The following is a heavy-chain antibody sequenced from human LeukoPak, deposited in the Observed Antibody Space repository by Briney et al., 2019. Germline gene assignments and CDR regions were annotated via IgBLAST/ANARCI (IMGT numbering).Heavy chain of an antibody. D-gene: IGHD4-11*01. CDR2: IHYSGST. CDR1: GASISSHY. CDR3: ARTGDYSRTTGGWFDP. V-gene: IGHV4-59*11. Sequence: SETLSLTCTVSGASISSHYWSWVRQPPGQGLEWIGYIHYSGSTNCRPSLKSRVTISIDTSKKQFSLKLRSVNAADTAMYYCARTGDYSRTTGGWFDPWGQGTLVTVSS. J-gene: IGHJ5*02.